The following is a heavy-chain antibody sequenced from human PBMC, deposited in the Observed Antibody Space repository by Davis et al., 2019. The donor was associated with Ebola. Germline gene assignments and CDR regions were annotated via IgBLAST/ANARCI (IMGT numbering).Heavy chain of an antibody. Sequence: GESLKISCAASGFTFITYAMTWVRQAPGKGLEWVSSISGSGTYTYHADSVKGRFTISRDNSKNTLYLQMNSLRAEDTAVYYCARAAVRFGDNNWFDPWGQGTLVTVSS. J-gene: IGHJ5*02. V-gene: IGHV3-23*01. D-gene: IGHD3-10*01. CDR1: GFTFITYA. CDR2: ISGSGTYT. CDR3: ARAAVRFGDNNWFDP.